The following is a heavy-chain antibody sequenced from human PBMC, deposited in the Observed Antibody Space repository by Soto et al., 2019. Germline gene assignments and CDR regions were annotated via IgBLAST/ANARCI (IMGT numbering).Heavy chain of an antibody. Sequence: QVQLVQSGAEVKKPGSSVKVSCKASGGTFGSYDISWVRQAPGQGLEWMGGIIPITATANYAQKFQGRVTMTADESTSTASRQLSSLRSEDTAVYYCARSQGSSTSLEVYSYCSYGMDVWGQGTRVTVS. J-gene: IGHJ6*02. CDR1: GGTFGSYD. CDR2: IIPITATA. D-gene: IGHD2-2*01. V-gene: IGHV1-69*01. CDR3: ARSQGSSTSLEVYSYCSYGMDV.